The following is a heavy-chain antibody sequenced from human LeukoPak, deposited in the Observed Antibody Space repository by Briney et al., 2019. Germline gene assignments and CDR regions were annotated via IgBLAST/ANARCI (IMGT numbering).Heavy chain of an antibody. CDR2: ISGSGGST. CDR1: GFTFSSYA. D-gene: IGHD3-10*01. Sequence: GGSLRLSCAASGFTFSSYAMSWVRQAPGKGLEWVSAISGSGGSTYYADSVKGRFTISRDNSKNTLYLQMNSLRAEDTAVYYCANPRRITMVRGGLLDYWDQGTLVTVSS. J-gene: IGHJ4*02. CDR3: ANPRRITMVRGGLLDY. V-gene: IGHV3-23*01.